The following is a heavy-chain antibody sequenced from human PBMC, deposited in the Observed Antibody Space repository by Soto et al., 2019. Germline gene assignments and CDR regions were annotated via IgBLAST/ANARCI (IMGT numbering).Heavy chain of an antibody. CDR1: GGSFSGYY. CDR3: ARETPPGHIVAGILDY. V-gene: IGHV4-34*01. Sequence: NPSETLSLTCAIYGGSFSGYYWSWIRQPPGKGLEWIGEINHSGSTNYNPSLKSRVTISVDTSKNQFSLKLSSVTAADTAVYYCARETPPGHIVAGILDYWGQGTLVTVSS. CDR2: INHSGST. D-gene: IGHD5-12*01. J-gene: IGHJ4*02.